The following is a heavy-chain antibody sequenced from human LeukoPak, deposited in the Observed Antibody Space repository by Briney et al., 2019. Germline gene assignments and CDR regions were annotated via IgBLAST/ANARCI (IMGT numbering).Heavy chain of an antibody. CDR3: ARDPSGSGSYSPSNWFDP. V-gene: IGHV1-69*06. CDR2: IIPIIGTA. J-gene: IGHJ5*02. Sequence: SVKVSCKASGGTFSSYAISWVRQAPGQGLEWMGGIIPIIGTANYAQKVQGRVTITADKSTSTAYMELSSLRSDDTAVYYCARDPSGSGSYSPSNWFDPWGQGTLVTVSS. CDR1: GGTFSSYA. D-gene: IGHD3-10*01.